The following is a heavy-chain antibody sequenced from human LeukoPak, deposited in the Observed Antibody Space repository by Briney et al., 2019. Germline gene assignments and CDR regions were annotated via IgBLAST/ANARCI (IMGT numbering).Heavy chain of an antibody. V-gene: IGHV4-38-2*01. CDR3: ARLSIFGVVIPEVMDV. CDR1: GYSISSGFY. D-gene: IGHD3-3*01. J-gene: IGHJ6*03. CDR2: IYRSGST. Sequence: SETLSLTCAVSGYSISSGFYWGWIRQPPGKGLEWIGSIYRSGSTYYNPSLKSRVTISVDTSKNQFSLKLSSVTAADTAVYYCARLSIFGVVIPEVMDVWGKGTTVIVSS.